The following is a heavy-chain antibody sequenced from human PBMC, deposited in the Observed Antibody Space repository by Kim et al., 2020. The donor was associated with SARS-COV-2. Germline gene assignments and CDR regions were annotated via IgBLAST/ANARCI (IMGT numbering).Heavy chain of an antibody. Sequence: SETLSLTCTVSGGSISSGGYYWSWIRQHPGKGLEWIGYIYYSGSTYYNPSLKSRVTISVDTSKNQFSLKLSSVTAADTAVYYCARAIRFGELLYYYYYGMDVWGQGTTVTVSS. V-gene: IGHV4-31*03. J-gene: IGHJ6*02. CDR3: ARAIRFGELLYYYYYGMDV. CDR1: GGSISSGGYY. CDR2: IYYSGST. D-gene: IGHD3-10*01.